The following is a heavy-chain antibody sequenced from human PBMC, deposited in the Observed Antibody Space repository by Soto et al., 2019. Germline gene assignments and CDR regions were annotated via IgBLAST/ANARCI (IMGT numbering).Heavy chain of an antibody. Sequence: SETLSLTCAVYGGSFSGYYWSWIRQPPGKGLEWIGEINHSGSTNYNPSLKSRVTISVDTSKNQFSLKLSSVTAADTAVYYCARGRNLMITFGGVIGHFDYWGQGTVVTVSS. D-gene: IGHD3-16*02. CDR3: ARGRNLMITFGGVIGHFDY. CDR2: INHSGST. V-gene: IGHV4-34*01. J-gene: IGHJ4*02. CDR1: GGSFSGYY.